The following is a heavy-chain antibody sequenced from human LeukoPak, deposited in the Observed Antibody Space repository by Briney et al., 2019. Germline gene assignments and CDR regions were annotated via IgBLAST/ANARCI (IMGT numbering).Heavy chain of an antibody. J-gene: IGHJ3*02. CDR3: ARGYCSSTSCYTGGSDAFDI. CDR2: IIPIFGTT. CDR1: GGTFSSYA. V-gene: IGHV1-69*05. D-gene: IGHD2-2*02. Sequence: SVKVSCKASGGTFSSYAISWVRQAPGQGLEWMGGIIPIFGTTSYAQKFQGRVTITTDESTSTAYMELSSLRSEDTAVYYCARGYCSSTSCYTGGSDAFDIWGQGTMVTVSS.